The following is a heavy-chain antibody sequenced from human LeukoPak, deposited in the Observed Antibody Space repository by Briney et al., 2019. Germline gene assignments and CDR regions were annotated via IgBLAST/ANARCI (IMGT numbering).Heavy chain of an antibody. CDR1: GYSFTSYW. CDR3: ARHLRLWQNWFDP. Sequence: GESLKISCKGSGYSFTSYWIGWVRQMPGKGLEWMGIMYPGDSDTRYSPSFQGQVTISADKSINTAYLQWSSLKASDTAMYYCARHLRLWQNWFDPWGQGTLVTVSS. CDR2: MYPGDSDT. V-gene: IGHV5-51*01. D-gene: IGHD5-18*01. J-gene: IGHJ5*02.